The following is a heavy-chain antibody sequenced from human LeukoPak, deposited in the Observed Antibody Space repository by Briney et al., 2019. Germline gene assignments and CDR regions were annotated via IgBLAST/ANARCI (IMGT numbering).Heavy chain of an antibody. CDR3: ARASTVIVVAPDAFDI. V-gene: IGHV1-18*01. CDR2: IGTFNGHT. CDR1: GYTFTRYG. D-gene: IGHD6-19*01. J-gene: IGHJ3*02. Sequence: ASVKVSCKASGYTFTRYGISWVRRAPGQGLEWMGWIGTFNGHTNYAQKVQGRVTMTTDTSTSTVYMELRSLRSDDTAVYYCARASTVIVVAPDAFDIWGQGTMVTVSS.